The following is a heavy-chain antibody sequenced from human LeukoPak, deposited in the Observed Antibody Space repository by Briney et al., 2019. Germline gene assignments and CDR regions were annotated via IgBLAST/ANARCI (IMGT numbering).Heavy chain of an antibody. CDR1: GFTFSSYW. V-gene: IGHV3-7*01. J-gene: IGHJ4*02. CDR2: IKQDGSEK. Sequence: GGSLRLSCAASGFTFSSYWMSWVRQAPGKGLEWVANIKQDGSEKYYVDSVKGRFTISRDNAKNSLYLQMNSLRAEDTAVYNCARDYDFWSGYYTIYFDYWGQGTLVTVSS. D-gene: IGHD3-3*01. CDR3: ARDYDFWSGYYTIYFDY.